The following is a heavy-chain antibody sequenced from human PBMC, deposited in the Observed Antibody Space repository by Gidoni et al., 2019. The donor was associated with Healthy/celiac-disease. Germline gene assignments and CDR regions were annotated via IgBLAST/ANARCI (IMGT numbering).Heavy chain of an antibody. Sequence: EVQLVESGGGLIQPGGSLILSCAASGFTVSSNYMSWVRQAPGKGLEWVSVIYSGGSTYYADSVKGRFTISRDNSKNTLYLQMNSLRAEDTAVYYCARDRTGSGRMYYYGMDVWGQGTTVTVSS. V-gene: IGHV3-53*01. D-gene: IGHD3-10*01. CDR2: IYSGGST. CDR1: GFTVSSNY. CDR3: ARDRTGSGRMYYYGMDV. J-gene: IGHJ6*02.